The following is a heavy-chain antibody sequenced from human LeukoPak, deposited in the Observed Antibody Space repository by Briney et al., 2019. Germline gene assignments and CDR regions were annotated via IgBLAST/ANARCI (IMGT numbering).Heavy chain of an antibody. Sequence: GASVKVSCKASGYTFTSYGISWVRQAPGQGLEWMGWISAYNGNTNYAQKLQGRVTMTTDTSTSTAYMELRSLRSDDTAVYYCARSPYYYDSSGYYANLDYWGQGTLVSVSS. D-gene: IGHD3-22*01. CDR3: ARSPYYYDSSGYYANLDY. J-gene: IGHJ4*02. V-gene: IGHV1-18*01. CDR2: ISAYNGNT. CDR1: GYTFTSYG.